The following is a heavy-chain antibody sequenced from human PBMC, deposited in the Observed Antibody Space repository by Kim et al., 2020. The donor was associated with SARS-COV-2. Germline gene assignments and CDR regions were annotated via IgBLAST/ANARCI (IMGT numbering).Heavy chain of an antibody. CDR3: LAEIGSRSFDH. Sequence: GGSLRLSCAASGFTFSAHALHWVRQAPGKGLEWVAHIAYDGSHISYPDPAKGRFIISRDNTESTLYLQMNSLRPEDTAVYYCLAEIGSRSFDHWCQGTLV. V-gene: IGHV3-30*04. J-gene: IGHJ4*02. CDR1: GFTFSAHA. CDR2: IAYDGSHI. D-gene: IGHD3-10*01.